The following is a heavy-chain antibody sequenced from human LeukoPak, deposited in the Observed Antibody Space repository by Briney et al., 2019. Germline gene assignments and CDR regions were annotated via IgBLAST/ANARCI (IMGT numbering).Heavy chain of an antibody. CDR2: IYCSGST. J-gene: IGHJ4*02. CDR3: ARDGGQWELRGDFDY. V-gene: IGHV4-59*01. Sequence: PSETLSLTCTVSGGSISSYYWSWIRQPPGKGLEWIGCIYCSGSTNYNPSLRSRVTISVDTSKNQFSLKLSSVTAADTAVYYCARDGGQWELRGDFDYWGQGTLVTVSS. CDR1: GGSISSYY. D-gene: IGHD1-26*01.